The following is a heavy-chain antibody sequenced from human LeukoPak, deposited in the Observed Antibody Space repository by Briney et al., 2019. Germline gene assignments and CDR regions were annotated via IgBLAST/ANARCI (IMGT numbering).Heavy chain of an antibody. CDR1: GYTFTSYG. V-gene: IGHV1-18*01. J-gene: IGHJ4*02. D-gene: IGHD1-26*01. CDR2: ISAYNGNT. CDR3: AWYSGSYYPFDY. Sequence: ASVTVSCKASGYTFTSYGISWVRQAPGQGLEWMGWISAYNGNTNYAQELQGRVTMTTDTSTSTAYMELRSLRSDDTAVYYCAWYSGSYYPFDYWGQGTLVTVSS.